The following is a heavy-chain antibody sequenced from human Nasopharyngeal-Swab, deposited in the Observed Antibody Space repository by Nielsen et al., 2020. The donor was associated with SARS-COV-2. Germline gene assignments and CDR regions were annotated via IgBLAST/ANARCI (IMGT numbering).Heavy chain of an antibody. CDR1: GFTFSRYA. D-gene: IGHD6-6*01. J-gene: IGHJ4*02. CDR3: ASSIDY. V-gene: IGHV3-23*01. CDR2: ISGSGGST. Sequence: GESLKISCAASGFTFSRYAMSWVRQAPGKGLEWVSAISGSGGSTYYAASVTGRFTISRDNSKNTAYLQMNSLRAEDTAVCYCASSIDYWGQGTLVTVSS.